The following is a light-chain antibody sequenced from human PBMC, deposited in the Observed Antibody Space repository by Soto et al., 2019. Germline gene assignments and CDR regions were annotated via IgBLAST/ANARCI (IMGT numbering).Light chain of an antibody. CDR3: QQYNDRPPLT. CDR2: DSS. Sequence: EVVMTPSPALLSVSPVERVTLSCRASQTVTNNLAWYQQRPGQAPRLLIYDSSSRATGVPARFSGSGSGTEFTLTISSLKAEDFAVYYCQQYNDRPPLTFGGGTKVDIK. CDR1: QTVTNN. J-gene: IGKJ4*01. V-gene: IGKV3-15*01.